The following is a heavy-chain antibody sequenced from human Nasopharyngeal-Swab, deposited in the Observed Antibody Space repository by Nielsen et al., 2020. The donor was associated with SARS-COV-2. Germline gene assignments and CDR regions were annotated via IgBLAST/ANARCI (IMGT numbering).Heavy chain of an antibody. CDR1: GFTFSNAW. Sequence: GGSLRLSCAASGFTFSNAWMSWVRQAPGKGLEWVGRIKSKTDGGTTDYAAPVKGRFTISRDDSKNTLYLQMNSLKTEDTAVYYCTTGPPYSSGWYLTKSGYFQHWGQGTLVTVSS. J-gene: IGHJ1*01. CDR2: IKSKTDGGTT. V-gene: IGHV3-15*01. D-gene: IGHD6-19*01. CDR3: TTGPPYSSGWYLTKSGYFQH.